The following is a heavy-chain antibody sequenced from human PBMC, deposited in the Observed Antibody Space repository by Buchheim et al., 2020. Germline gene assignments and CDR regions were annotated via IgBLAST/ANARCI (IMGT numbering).Heavy chain of an antibody. J-gene: IGHJ4*02. CDR3: SRRGMTVVDY. D-gene: IGHD2-21*02. V-gene: IGHV4-39*01. Sequence: QLQLQESGPGLVKPSETLSLTCTVSGGSISSSNRFWGWIRQSPGKGLEWIGSVHYGGSTYYNPSLQSRVTVSVDTSQNQFSLKLSSVSAADTAIYYCSRRGMTVVDYWGQGTL. CDR1: GGSISSSNRF. CDR2: VHYGGST.